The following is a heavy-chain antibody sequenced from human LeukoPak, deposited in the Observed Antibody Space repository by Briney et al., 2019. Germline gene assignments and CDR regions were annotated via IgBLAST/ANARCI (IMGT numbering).Heavy chain of an antibody. Sequence: GGSLRLSCAASGFTFSRHWMSWVRQAPGKGLQWVANIKQDGSEKNYVDSVRGRFTIYRDNAKNSIYMEMSSLRAEDTAVYYCVRQVFGELPAWGQGALVTVSS. CDR1: GFTFSRHW. CDR3: VRQVFGELPA. D-gene: IGHD3-10*02. V-gene: IGHV3-7*01. CDR2: IKQDGSEK. J-gene: IGHJ5*02.